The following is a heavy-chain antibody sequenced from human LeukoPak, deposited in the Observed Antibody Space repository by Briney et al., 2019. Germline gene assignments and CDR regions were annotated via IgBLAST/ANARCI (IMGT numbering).Heavy chain of an antibody. J-gene: IGHJ4*02. D-gene: IGHD3-22*01. V-gene: IGHV3-48*03. Sequence: GGSLRLSCAASGFTFSSYEMNWVRQAPGKGLEWVSYISSSGSTIYYADSVTGRFTISRDNAKNSLYLQMNSLRAEDTAVYYCARNGPYYYDSSGLYYFDYWGQGTLVTVSS. CDR2: ISSSGSTI. CDR3: ARNGPYYYDSSGLYYFDY. CDR1: GFTFSSYE.